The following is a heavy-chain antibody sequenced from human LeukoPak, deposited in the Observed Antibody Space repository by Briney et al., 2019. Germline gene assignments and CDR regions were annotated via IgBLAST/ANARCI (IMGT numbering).Heavy chain of an antibody. CDR2: IYYSGST. CDR1: GGSISSSSYY. V-gene: IGHV4-39*07. D-gene: IGHD2-15*01. CDR3: ARVRFVVVVAVDY. Sequence: SETLSLTCTVSGGSISSSSYYWGWIRQPPGKGLEWIGSIYYSGSTYYNPSLKSRVTISVDTSKNQFSLKLSSVTAADTAVYYCARVRFVVVVAVDYWGQGTLVTVSS. J-gene: IGHJ4*02.